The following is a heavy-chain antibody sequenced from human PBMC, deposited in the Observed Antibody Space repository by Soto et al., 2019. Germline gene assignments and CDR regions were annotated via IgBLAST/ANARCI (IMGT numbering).Heavy chain of an antibody. D-gene: IGHD3-3*01. V-gene: IGHV3-23*01. CDR2: ISGSGGST. Sequence: GGSLRLSCAASGFTFSSYAMSWVRQAPGKGLEWVSAISGSGGSTYYADSVKGRFTISRDNSKNTLYLQMNSLRAEDTAVYYCARKFDYDFWSGYLDVWGQGTTVTVSS. CDR1: GFTFSSYA. CDR3: ARKFDYDFWSGYLDV. J-gene: IGHJ6*02.